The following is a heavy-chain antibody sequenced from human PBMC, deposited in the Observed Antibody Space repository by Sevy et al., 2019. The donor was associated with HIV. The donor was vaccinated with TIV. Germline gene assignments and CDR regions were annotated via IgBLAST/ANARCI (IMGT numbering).Heavy chain of an antibody. Sequence: GESLKISCEGSGYSFTRYWIGWVRQMPGKGLEWMGIIYPGDSDTRYSPSFQGQVTILADKSLRTAYLQWSSLKASDTAMYFCTRGYYDSGSYYNNLFDYWGQGTLVTVSS. D-gene: IGHD3-10*01. CDR3: TRGYYDSGSYYNNLFDY. V-gene: IGHV5-51*01. CDR2: IYPGDSDT. J-gene: IGHJ4*02. CDR1: GYSFTRYW.